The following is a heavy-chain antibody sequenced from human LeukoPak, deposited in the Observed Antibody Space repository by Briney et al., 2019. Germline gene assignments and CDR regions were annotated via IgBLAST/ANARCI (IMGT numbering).Heavy chain of an antibody. CDR3: AKVEWELRYFDY. CDR2: ISGSGGST. V-gene: IGHV3-23*01. D-gene: IGHD1-26*01. Sequence: GSLRLSCAASGFTFSSYAMSWVRQAPGKGLEWVSAISGSGGSTYYADSVKGRFTISRDNSKNTLYLQMNSLRAEDTAVYYCAKVEWELRYFDYWGQGTLVTVSS. J-gene: IGHJ4*02. CDR1: GFTFSSYA.